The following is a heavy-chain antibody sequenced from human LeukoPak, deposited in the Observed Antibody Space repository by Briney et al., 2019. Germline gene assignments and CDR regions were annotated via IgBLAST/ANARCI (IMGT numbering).Heavy chain of an antibody. J-gene: IGHJ4*02. CDR3: ARGLDSSSSY. V-gene: IGHV4-38-2*01. CDR1: GYSISSGYY. Sequence: PSETLSLTCAVSGYSISSGYYWGWIRQPPGKGLEWIGSIYYGGSTYYTPSLKSRVTISVDTSKNQFSLKLSSVTAADTAVYYCARGLDSSSSYWGQGTLVTVSS. CDR2: IYYGGST. D-gene: IGHD6-6*01.